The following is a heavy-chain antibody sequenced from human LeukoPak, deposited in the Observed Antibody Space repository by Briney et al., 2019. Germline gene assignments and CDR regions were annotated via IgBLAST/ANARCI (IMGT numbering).Heavy chain of an antibody. CDR1: GFTFSDYA. V-gene: IGHV3-23*01. D-gene: IGHD2-2*01. CDR2: VGGGGVRT. J-gene: IGHJ4*02. CDR3: AKRGDCSGTCTYDY. Sequence: PWGSLRFSCAASGFTFSDYAMDWVRQAPGNGLEGVSIVGGGGVRTYYADSVKGRFTSSRDSSKDTVDLQMRSLRAEDTAVYYCAKRGDCSGTCTYDYWGQGTLVTVSS.